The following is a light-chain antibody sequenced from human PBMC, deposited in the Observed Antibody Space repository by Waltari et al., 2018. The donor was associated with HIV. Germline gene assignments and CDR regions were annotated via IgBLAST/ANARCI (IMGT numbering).Light chain of an antibody. V-gene: IGLV2-8*01. CDR1: SNDIGTYNF. J-gene: IGLJ2*01. CDR3: VSYTEKDTFLL. Sequence: QSAPTQPPSASGSPGQSVAISCTGSSNDIGTYNFVSWYQHPPGKAPKLLIYDVTRRPPGIPDRFSGTKSGYTASLTVSDLQVEDEADYYCVSYTEKDTFLLFGGGTKLAV. CDR2: DVT.